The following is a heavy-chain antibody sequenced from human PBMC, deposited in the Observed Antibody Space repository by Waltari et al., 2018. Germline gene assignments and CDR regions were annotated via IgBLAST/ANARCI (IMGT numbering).Heavy chain of an antibody. CDR1: GRTVSNEG. D-gene: IGHD4-17*01. CDR3: VTGLTTVTAKDYFDH. Sequence: EVQLVESGGGSVQPGGSLRVSCAASGRTVSNEGVNWVRQAPGKGLEWVANIKQDGSEKNYVDSVEGRFSISRDNAQNSLYLQMNSLRAEDTAIYYCVTGLTTVTAKDYFDHWGQGALVTVSS. J-gene: IGHJ4*02. CDR2: IKQDGSEK. V-gene: IGHV3-7*01.